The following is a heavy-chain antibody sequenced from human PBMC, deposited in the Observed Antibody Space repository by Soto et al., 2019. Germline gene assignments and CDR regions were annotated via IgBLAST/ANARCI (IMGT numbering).Heavy chain of an antibody. CDR1: GFTFSSYW. CDR2: IKQDGREK. Sequence: EVQLVESGGGLVQPGGSLRLSCAASGFTFSSYWMSWVRQAPGKGLEWVANIKQDGREKYYVDSVKGRFTISRDNAKNSLYLQMNNLRAEDTAVYYCIRRYHDFWSGYIDYWGQGTLVTVSS. CDR3: IRRYHDFWSGYIDY. V-gene: IGHV3-7*05. J-gene: IGHJ4*02. D-gene: IGHD3-3*01.